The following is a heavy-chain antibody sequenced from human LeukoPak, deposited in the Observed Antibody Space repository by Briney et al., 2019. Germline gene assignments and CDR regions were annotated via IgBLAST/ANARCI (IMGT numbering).Heavy chain of an antibody. D-gene: IGHD3-10*01. CDR2: IIPILGIA. V-gene: IGHV1-69*04. Sequence: SVKVSCKASGGTFSSYAISWVRQAPGQGLEWMGRIIPILGIANYAQKFQGRVTITADKSTSTAYMELSSLRSEDTAVYYCARAPPITESAFDIWGQGTMVTVSS. J-gene: IGHJ3*02. CDR1: GGTFSSYA. CDR3: ARAPPITESAFDI.